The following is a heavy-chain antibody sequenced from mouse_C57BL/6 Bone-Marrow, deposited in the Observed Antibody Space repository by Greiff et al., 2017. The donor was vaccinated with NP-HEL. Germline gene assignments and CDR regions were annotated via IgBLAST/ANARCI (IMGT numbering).Heavy chain of an antibody. J-gene: IGHJ3*01. CDR2: IWRDGST. CDR1: GFSLTSYG. Sequence: QVQLQQSGPGLVAPSQSLSITCTVSGFSLTSYGVHWVRQTPGKGLEWLVVIWRDGSTTYKSALKSRLSINNDNSKSQVFLKMNSLQSEDTAMYYCARHGGGYPAWFADWGQGTLVTVSA. V-gene: IGHV2-6-1*01. D-gene: IGHD2-2*01. CDR3: ARHGGGYPAWFAD.